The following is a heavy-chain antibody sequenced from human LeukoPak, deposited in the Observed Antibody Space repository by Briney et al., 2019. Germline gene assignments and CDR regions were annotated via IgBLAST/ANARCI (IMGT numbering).Heavy chain of an antibody. CDR1: GGTFSSYA. D-gene: IGHD1-1*01. V-gene: IGHV1-2*02. CDR2: INPNSGGT. Sequence: ASVKVSCKASGGTFSSYAISWVRQAPGQGLEWMGWINPNSGGTNYAQKFQGRVTMTRDMSISTAYMELSRLRSDDTAVYYCAKVASTTRRHDAFDIWGQGTLVTVSS. CDR3: AKVASTTRRHDAFDI. J-gene: IGHJ3*02.